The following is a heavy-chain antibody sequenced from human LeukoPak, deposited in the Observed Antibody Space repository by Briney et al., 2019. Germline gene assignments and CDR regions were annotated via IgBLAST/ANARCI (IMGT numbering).Heavy chain of an antibody. J-gene: IGHJ3*02. CDR2: IYPGGSDT. CDR1: GYSFSTYW. Sequence: GESLRISCKGSGYSFSTYWIGWVRQMPGKGLEWVAIIYPGGSDTRYSPSFQGQVTISADKSISTAYLQWSSLKASDTAMYYCARLGHHPHQLVPFGFDIWGQGTMVTVSS. CDR3: ARLGHHPHQLVPFGFDI. D-gene: IGHD6-13*01. V-gene: IGHV5-51*01.